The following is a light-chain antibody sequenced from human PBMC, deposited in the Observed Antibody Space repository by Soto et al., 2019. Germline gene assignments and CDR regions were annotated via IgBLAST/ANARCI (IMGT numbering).Light chain of an antibody. CDR2: KAS. CDR1: QTISSW. CDR3: QHYNSYSEA. V-gene: IGKV1-5*03. J-gene: IGKJ1*01. Sequence: MKQSPSTLSATEGDRVTITCRASQTISSWLAWYQQKPGKAPKLLIYKASTLKSGVPSRFSGSGSGTEFTLTISSLQPDDFATYYCQHYNSYSEAFGQRT.